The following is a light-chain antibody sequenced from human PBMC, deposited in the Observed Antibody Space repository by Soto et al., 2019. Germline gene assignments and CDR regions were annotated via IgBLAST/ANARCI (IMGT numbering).Light chain of an antibody. CDR2: DVS. V-gene: IGLV2-14*01. CDR3: SSYTTSNTRQIV. CDR1: SSDVGGYNY. Sequence: QSVLPQPVSVSGSPGQSITISCTGTSSDVGGYNYVSWYQQHPGKAPKFMIYDVSNRPSGVSNRFSGSKSGNTASLTISGLQAEDEADYYCSSYTTSNTRQIVFGTGTKVTVL. J-gene: IGLJ1*01.